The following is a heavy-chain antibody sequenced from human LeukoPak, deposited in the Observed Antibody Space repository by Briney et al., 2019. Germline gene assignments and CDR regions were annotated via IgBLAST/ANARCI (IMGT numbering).Heavy chain of an antibody. CDR3: ARGARGAHFDY. J-gene: IGHJ4*02. D-gene: IGHD1-26*01. V-gene: IGHV4-34*01. CDR1: GGSFSGYY. Sequence: SETLSLTCAVYGGSFSGYYWSWIRQPPGKGLEWIGEINHSGSTNYNPSLKSRVTISVGTSKNQFSLKLSSVTAADTAVYYCARGARGAHFDYWGQGTLVTVSS. CDR2: INHSGST.